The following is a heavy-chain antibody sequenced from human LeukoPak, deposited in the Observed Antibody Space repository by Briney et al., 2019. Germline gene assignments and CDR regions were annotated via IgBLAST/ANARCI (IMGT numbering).Heavy chain of an antibody. J-gene: IGHJ4*02. CDR2: ISYDGSNK. V-gene: IGHV3-30-3*01. D-gene: IGHD2-2*01. Sequence: GGSLRLSCAASGFTFSSCAMHWVRQAPGKGLEWVAVISYDGSNKYYADSVKGRFTISRDNSKNTLYLQMNSLRAEDTAVYYCARGAPLYCSSTSCYRPFDYWGQGTLVTVSS. CDR3: ARGAPLYCSSTSCYRPFDY. CDR1: GFTFSSCA.